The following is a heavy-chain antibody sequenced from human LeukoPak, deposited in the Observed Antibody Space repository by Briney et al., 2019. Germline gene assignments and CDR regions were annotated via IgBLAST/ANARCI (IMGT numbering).Heavy chain of an antibody. CDR2: IYYSGGT. CDR1: GGSISSYY. J-gene: IGHJ6*02. D-gene: IGHD6-19*01. Sequence: SETLSLTCTVSGGSISSYYWSWIRQPPGKGLEWIGYIYYSGGTNYNPSLKSRVTISVDTSKNQFSLKLSSVTAADTAVYYCARRQQQWHSYGMDVWGQGTTVTVSS. V-gene: IGHV4-59*08. CDR3: ARRQQQWHSYGMDV.